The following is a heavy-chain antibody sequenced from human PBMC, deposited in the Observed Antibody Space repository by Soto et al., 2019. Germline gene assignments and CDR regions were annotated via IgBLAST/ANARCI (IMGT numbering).Heavy chain of an antibody. CDR2: IYWDDDK. J-gene: IGHJ4*02. CDR1: GFSLTTSGVG. V-gene: IGHV2-5*02. Sequence: QITLNESGPTVVKPTETLTLTCTFSGFSLTTSGVGVGWVRHSPGKAPKRLALIYWDDDKRYSTSLKSRLTITKDTSKNQVVLTMANVDPADTATYYCAHRVLRAVFGLVTTTAIYFDFWGQGTPVVVSS. CDR3: AHRVLRAVFGLVTTTAIYFDF. D-gene: IGHD3-3*01.